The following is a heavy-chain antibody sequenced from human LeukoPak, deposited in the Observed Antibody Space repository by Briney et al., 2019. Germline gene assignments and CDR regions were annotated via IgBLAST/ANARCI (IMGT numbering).Heavy chain of an antibody. CDR2: IYSGGST. V-gene: IGHV3-53*01. J-gene: IGHJ5*02. CDR3: AKSSSGTDNPVGFDP. Sequence: GGSLRLSCAASGFTVSSNHMSWVRQAPGKGLEWVSVIYSGGSTDYADSVKGRFTISRDNSKNTLYLQMNSLRAEDTAVYYCAKSSSGTDNPVGFDPWGQGTLVTVSS. CDR1: GFTVSSNH. D-gene: IGHD3-22*01.